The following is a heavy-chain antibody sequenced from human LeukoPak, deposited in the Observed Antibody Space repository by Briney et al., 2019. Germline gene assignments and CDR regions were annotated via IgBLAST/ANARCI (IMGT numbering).Heavy chain of an antibody. Sequence: GESLKIPCKGAGYSFTSYWVGWVGQMPGKGVEWRGVVFPGDCDNRYNPSFEGKVDISADKSISTAYLQWSSMKSSDTAMYYCARPVDYDSSGDYPGYFDYWGQGTLGTVSS. V-gene: IGHV5-51*01. CDR1: GYSFTSYW. J-gene: IGHJ4*02. D-gene: IGHD3-22*01. CDR3: ARPVDYDSSGDYPGYFDY. CDR2: VFPGDCDN.